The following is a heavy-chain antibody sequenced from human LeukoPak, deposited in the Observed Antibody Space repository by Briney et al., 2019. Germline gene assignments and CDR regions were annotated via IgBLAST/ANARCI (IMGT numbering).Heavy chain of an antibody. D-gene: IGHD3-22*01. Sequence: GGSLRLSCAASGFTFSSYGMSWVRQAPGKGLEWVSGINWNGGSTGYADSVKGRFTISRDNAKNSLYLQVNSLRAEDTALYHCARYYYDRRYFDYWGQGTLVTVSS. CDR2: INWNGGST. CDR1: GFTFSSYG. J-gene: IGHJ4*02. CDR3: ARYYYDRRYFDY. V-gene: IGHV3-20*01.